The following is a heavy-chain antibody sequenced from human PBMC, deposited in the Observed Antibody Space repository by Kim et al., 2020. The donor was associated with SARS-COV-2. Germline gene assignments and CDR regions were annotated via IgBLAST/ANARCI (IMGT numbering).Heavy chain of an antibody. Sequence: SETLSLTCTVSGGSISSSSYYWGWIRQPPGKGLEWIGSIYYSGSTYYNPSLKSRVTISVDTSKNQFSLKLSSVTAADTAVYYCARQYDILTGYPPPFDYWGQGTLVTVSS. CDR1: GGSISSSSYY. J-gene: IGHJ4*02. CDR2: IYYSGST. CDR3: ARQYDILTGYPPPFDY. V-gene: IGHV4-39*01. D-gene: IGHD3-9*01.